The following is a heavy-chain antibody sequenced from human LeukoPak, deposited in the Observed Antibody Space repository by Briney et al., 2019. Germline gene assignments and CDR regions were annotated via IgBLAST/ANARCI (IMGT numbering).Heavy chain of an antibody. Sequence: PGGSLRLSCAASEFTFSRYEMNWVRQAPGKGLEWVSYISSSGSIIYYADSVKGRFTISRDNAKNSLYLQMNSLRAEDTAVYYCAREYRAVAARYWAFDIWSQGTMVTVSS. J-gene: IGHJ3*02. CDR3: AREYRAVAARYWAFDI. CDR1: EFTFSRYE. CDR2: ISSSGSII. D-gene: IGHD6-19*01. V-gene: IGHV3-48*03.